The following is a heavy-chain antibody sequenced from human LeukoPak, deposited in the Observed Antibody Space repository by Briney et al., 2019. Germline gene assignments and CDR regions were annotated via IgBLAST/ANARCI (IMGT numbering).Heavy chain of an antibody. CDR2: IYYSGNT. J-gene: IGHJ5*02. CDR3: TRSREGWFDP. CDR1: GGSFSGYY. D-gene: IGHD1-26*01. V-gene: IGHV4-34*01. Sequence: SETLSLTCAVYGGSFSGYYWSWIRQPPGKGLEWIGTIYYSGNTYYNPSLKSRVSMSVDTSKNQFSLKLTSVTAADTAVYYCTRSREGWFDPWGQGTLVTVSS.